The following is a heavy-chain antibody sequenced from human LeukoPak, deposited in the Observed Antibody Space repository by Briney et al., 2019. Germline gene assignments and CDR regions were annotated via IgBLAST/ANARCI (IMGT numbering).Heavy chain of an antibody. CDR1: GFTFTGYY. V-gene: IGHV1-2*02. Sequence: ASVKVSYKASGFTFTGYYMHWLRQAPGQGLEWMGWINPNGGGTDYAQEFQGRVTMTRDTTISMTYMELKWRRSDDTAVYYCARYRSRVLDYWGQGTQVPVSS. CDR3: ARYRSRVLDY. D-gene: IGHD2-8*02. J-gene: IGHJ4*02. CDR2: INPNGGGT.